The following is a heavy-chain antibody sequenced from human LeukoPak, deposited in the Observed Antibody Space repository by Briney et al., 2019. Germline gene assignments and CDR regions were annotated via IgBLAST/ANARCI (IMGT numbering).Heavy chain of an antibody. Sequence: GGSPRLSCAASGFTINLYSMNWVRQAPGKGLEWVSSISSSSNYIYYADSVRGCFTIARDNAKSLVFLQMNTLRADDTAIYYCTRGGTSDGYTFGDYWGQGMVVTVSS. CDR2: ISSSSNYI. CDR1: GFTINLYS. V-gene: IGHV3-21*06. J-gene: IGHJ4*02. D-gene: IGHD5-24*01. CDR3: TRGGTSDGYTFGDY.